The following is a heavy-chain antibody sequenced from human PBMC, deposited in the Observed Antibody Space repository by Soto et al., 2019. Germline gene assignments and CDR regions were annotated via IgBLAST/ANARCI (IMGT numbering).Heavy chain of an antibody. CDR1: GGSISNYF. J-gene: IGHJ4*02. D-gene: IGHD6-13*01. V-gene: IGHV4-59*08. CDR2: VYYSGNT. Sequence: QVQLQESGPGLVKPSETLSLTCTVSGGSISNYFWSWIRQPPGKGPEWIGFVYYSGNTGYKPSLKGRVTISLDTSTSQFSLRLTSVTAADTAVYYCASSSWDRSTGGFDSWGQGTLVTVSS. CDR3: ASSSWDRSTGGFDS.